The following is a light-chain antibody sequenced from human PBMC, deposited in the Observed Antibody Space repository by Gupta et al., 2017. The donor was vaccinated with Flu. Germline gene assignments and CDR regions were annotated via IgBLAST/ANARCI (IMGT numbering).Light chain of an antibody. V-gene: IGKV1-27*01. J-gene: IGKJ2*01. CDR3: QTYNSAPYT. CDR2: AAS. Sequence: GDRVTITCRASQGISINLAWYQHKPGRPPKLLISAASTLQSGVPSRLSGSGSGTGFTLTISSLQPEDVATYYCQTYNSAPYTFGQGTKLEI. CDR1: QGISIN.